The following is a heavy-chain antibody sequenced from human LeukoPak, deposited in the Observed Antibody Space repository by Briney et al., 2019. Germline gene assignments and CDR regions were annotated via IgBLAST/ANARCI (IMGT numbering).Heavy chain of an antibody. J-gene: IGHJ4*02. Sequence: SETLSLTCTVSGGSISSYYWSWIRQPPGKGLEWIGYIYYSGSTNYNPSLKSRVTISVDTSKNQFSPKLISVTAADTAVYYCARRAGAYSHPYDYWGQGTLVTVSS. V-gene: IGHV4-59*01. D-gene: IGHD4/OR15-4a*01. CDR2: IYYSGST. CDR1: GGSISSYY. CDR3: ARRAGAYSHPYDY.